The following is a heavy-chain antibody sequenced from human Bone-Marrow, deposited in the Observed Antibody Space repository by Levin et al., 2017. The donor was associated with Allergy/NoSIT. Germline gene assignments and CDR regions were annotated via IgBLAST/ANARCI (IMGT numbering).Heavy chain of an antibody. CDR3: AIYGSGNDYSAFDI. CDR1: GFTVSSNH. CDR2: IYSGGRG. V-gene: IGHV3-53*01. Sequence: GGSLRLSCAASGFTVSSNHMSWVRQAPGKGLEWVSLIYSGGRGYYADSVRGRFTISRDNSKNTLYRQLNSLRAEDTAVYYCAIYGSGNDYSAFDIWGQGTMVTVSS. J-gene: IGHJ3*02. D-gene: IGHD3-10*01.